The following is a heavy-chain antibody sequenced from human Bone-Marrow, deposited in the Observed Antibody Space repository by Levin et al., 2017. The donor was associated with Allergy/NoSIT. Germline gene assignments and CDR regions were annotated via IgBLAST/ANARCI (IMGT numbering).Heavy chain of an antibody. CDR2: TFYSGAT. CDR1: GGSIDSRSSY. J-gene: IGHJ4*02. Sequence: GSLRLSCIVSGGSIDSRSSYWGWIRQSPGKELEWIGSTFYSGATYYSPSLRRRATISADTSKNQFSLQLTSMTAADTAIYYCATPGDDYDSSGSFDFWGRGIQVTVSS. CDR3: ATPGDDYDSSGSFDF. D-gene: IGHD3-22*01. V-gene: IGHV4-39*07.